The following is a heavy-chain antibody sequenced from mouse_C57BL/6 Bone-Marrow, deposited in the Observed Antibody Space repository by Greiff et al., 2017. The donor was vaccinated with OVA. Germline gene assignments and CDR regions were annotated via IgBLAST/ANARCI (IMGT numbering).Heavy chain of an antibody. V-gene: IGHV1-81*01. D-gene: IGHD2-1*01. CDR1: GYTFTSYG. CDR3: AEGNLAWFAY. Sequence: QVQLKESGAELARPGASVKLSCKASGYTFTSYGISWVKQRTGQGLEWIGEIYPRSGNTYYNEKFKGKATLTADKSSSTAYMELRSLTSEDSAVYFCAEGNLAWFAYWGQGTLVTVSA. CDR2: IYPRSGNT. J-gene: IGHJ3*01.